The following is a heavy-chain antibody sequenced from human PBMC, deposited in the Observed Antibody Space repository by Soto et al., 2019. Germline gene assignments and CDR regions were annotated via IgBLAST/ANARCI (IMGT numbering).Heavy chain of an antibody. Sequence: GASVKVSCKVSGYTLTELSMHWVRQAPGKGLEWMGGFDPEDGETIYAQKFQGRVTMTTDTSTNTVYMELSSLRSEDTAVYYCAREMLGSGFYFFDYWGQGTLVTVSS. V-gene: IGHV1-24*01. J-gene: IGHJ4*02. CDR2: FDPEDGET. CDR3: AREMLGSGFYFFDY. D-gene: IGHD3-22*01. CDR1: GYTLTELS.